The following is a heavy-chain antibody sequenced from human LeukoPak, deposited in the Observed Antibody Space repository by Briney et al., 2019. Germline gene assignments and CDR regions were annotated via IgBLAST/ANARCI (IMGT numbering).Heavy chain of an antibody. Sequence: SETLSLTCTVSGGSISSGDYYWRWIRQPPGKGLEWIGYIYYSGSAYYNPSLKSRVTISVDTSKNQFSLKLSSVTAADTAVYYCARHSGYGPYYYYGMDVWGQGTTVTVSS. J-gene: IGHJ6*02. CDR1: GGSISSGDYY. D-gene: IGHD5-12*01. CDR3: ARHSGYGPYYYYGMDV. CDR2: IYYSGSA. V-gene: IGHV4-30-4*02.